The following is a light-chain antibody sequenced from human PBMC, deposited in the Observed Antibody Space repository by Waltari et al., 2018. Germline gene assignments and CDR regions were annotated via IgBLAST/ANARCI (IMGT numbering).Light chain of an antibody. V-gene: IGLV1-44*01. CDR2: SDN. Sequence: QPVLTSPPPTSGTPRPGVTISCSGRPSKLRAYTFKWYQQLPGTAPKLLIYSDNRRFSGVPDRFSASKSGTSASLAISGLQSEDEADYYCSTWDDSLSGVLFGEGTKLTVV. CDR1: PSKLRAYT. CDR3: STWDDSLSGVL. J-gene: IGLJ2*01.